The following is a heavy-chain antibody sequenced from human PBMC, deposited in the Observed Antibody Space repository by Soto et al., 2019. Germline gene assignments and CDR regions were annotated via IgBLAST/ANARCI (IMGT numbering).Heavy chain of an antibody. CDR1: GYASLSYA. CDR2: INAGVDGT. D-gene: IGHD3-10*01. J-gene: IGHJ4*02. Sequence: QVQLVQSGPERMQPGASVKVSCKASGYASLSYAMHWVRQVHGQVYAWLGWINAGVDGTMYSERFQGRVRITRDTSANPVYMVLNALTSEDTAVDYCAREVPGVTSFDYWGQGTLVIVSS. V-gene: IGHV1-3*01. CDR3: AREVPGVTSFDY.